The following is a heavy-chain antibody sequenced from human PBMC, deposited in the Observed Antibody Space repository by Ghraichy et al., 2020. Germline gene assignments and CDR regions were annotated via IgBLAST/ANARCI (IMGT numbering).Heavy chain of an antibody. CDR3: ANSMVRGVTLNYYYYMDV. J-gene: IGHJ6*03. CDR2: ISGSGGST. D-gene: IGHD3-10*01. CDR1: GFTFSSYA. Sequence: GGSLRLSCAASGFTFSSYAMSWVRQAPGKGLEWVSAISGSGGSTYYADSVKGRFTISRDNSKNTLYLQMNSLRAEDTAVYYCANSMVRGVTLNYYYYMDVWGKGTTVTVSS. V-gene: IGHV3-23*01.